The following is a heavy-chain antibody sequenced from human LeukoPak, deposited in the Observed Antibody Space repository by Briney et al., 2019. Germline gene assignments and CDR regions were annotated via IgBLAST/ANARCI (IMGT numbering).Heavy chain of an antibody. CDR2: IYYDGKT. Sequence: SETLSLTCTVSGDSMSNSNSYWAWNRQPPGKGLEWIGSIYYDGKTYYSPSLRSRVTVSADTSKSQFSLKLSSVTAADTAVYYCAKDCGTGPFACSHWGQGTLVTVSS. CDR3: AKDCGTGPFACSH. D-gene: IGHD2-15*01. CDR1: GDSMSNSNSY. J-gene: IGHJ4*02. V-gene: IGHV4-39*02.